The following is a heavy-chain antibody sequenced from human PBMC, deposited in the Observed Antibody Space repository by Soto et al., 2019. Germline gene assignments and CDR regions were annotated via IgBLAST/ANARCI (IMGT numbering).Heavy chain of an antibody. D-gene: IGHD6-6*01. CDR2: IKQDGSEK. Sequence: GGSLRLSCAASGFTFSSYWMSWVRQAPGKGLEWVANIKQDGSEKYYVDSVKGRFTISRDNAKNSLYLQMNSLRAEDTAVYYCAKEASSSYFDYWGQGTLVTVSS. J-gene: IGHJ4*02. CDR3: AKEASSSYFDY. CDR1: GFTFSSYW. V-gene: IGHV3-7*03.